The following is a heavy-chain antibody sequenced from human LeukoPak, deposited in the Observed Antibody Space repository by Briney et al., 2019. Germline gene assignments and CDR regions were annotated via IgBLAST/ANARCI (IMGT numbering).Heavy chain of an antibody. CDR1: GGSISSYY. V-gene: IGHV4-4*07. D-gene: IGHD3-3*01. CDR2: IYTSGST. J-gene: IGHJ5*02. CDR3: ARGDPHTIFGVVINGWFDP. Sequence: SETLSLTCTVSGGSISSYYWSWIRQPAGKGLEWIGRIYTSGSTNYNPSLKSRVTMSVDTSKNQFSLKLSSVTAADTAVYYCARGDPHTIFGVVINGWFDPWGQGTLVTVSS.